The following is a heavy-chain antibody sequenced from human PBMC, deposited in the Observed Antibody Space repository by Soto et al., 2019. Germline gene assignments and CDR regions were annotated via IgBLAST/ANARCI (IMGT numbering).Heavy chain of an antibody. Sequence: GGSLRLSCAASGFTFSSYSMNWVRQAPGKGLEWVSPISSSSSYIYYADSVKGRFTISRDNAKNSLYLQMNSLRAEDTAVYYCARAVPTTGANFDYWGQGTLVTVSS. V-gene: IGHV3-21*01. D-gene: IGHD7-27*01. CDR1: GFTFSSYS. CDR2: ISSSSSYI. CDR3: ARAVPTTGANFDY. J-gene: IGHJ4*02.